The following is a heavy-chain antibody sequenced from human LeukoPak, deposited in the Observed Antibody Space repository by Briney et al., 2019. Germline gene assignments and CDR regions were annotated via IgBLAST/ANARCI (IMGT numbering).Heavy chain of an antibody. J-gene: IGHJ4*02. CDR3: ARRKAVAAPEYYFDY. V-gene: IGHV4-34*01. CDR2: INHSGST. CDR1: GGSFSGYY. D-gene: IGHD6-19*01. Sequence: PSETLSLTCAVYGGSFSGYYWSWIRQPPGKGLEWIGEINHSGSTNYNPSLKSRVTISVDTSKNQFSLKLSSVTAADTAVYYCARRKAVAAPEYYFDYWGQGTLVTVSS.